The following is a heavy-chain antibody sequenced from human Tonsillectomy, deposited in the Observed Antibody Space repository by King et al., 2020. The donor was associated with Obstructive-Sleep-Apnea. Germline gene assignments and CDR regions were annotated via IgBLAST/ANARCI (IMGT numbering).Heavy chain of an antibody. CDR3: ARGSGYVDY. D-gene: IGHD1-26*01. CDR1: GGSFSGYY. J-gene: IGHJ4*02. Sequence: VQLQQWGAGLLKPSETLSLTCAVYGGSFSGYYCSWIRQTPGKGLEWIGEINQNGSTNYNPSLKSRVTMSVDTSKNHFSLKLSSVTAADTAVYYCARGSGYVDYWGQGTLVTVSS. V-gene: IGHV4-34*01. CDR2: INQNGST.